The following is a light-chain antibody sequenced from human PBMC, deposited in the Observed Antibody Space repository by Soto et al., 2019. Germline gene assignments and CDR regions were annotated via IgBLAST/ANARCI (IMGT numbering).Light chain of an antibody. J-gene: IGKJ1*01. CDR1: QSVSTN. CDR3: QQYNNWWT. CDR2: GAS. Sequence: EIVLTQSPGTLSLSPWERATPSCSASQSVSTNLAWYQQKPGQAPRLLIYGASTRTTGIPARFSGSGSGTEFTLTISSLQSEDSAVYYCQQYNNWWTFGQGTKVDIK. V-gene: IGKV3-15*01.